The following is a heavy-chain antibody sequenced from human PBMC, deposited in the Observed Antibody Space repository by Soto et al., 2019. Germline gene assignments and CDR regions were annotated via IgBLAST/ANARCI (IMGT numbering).Heavy chain of an antibody. Sequence: HPGGSLRLSCAASGFTFTSCGMGWVRQAPGKGLEWVSAISASGATTYYADSVKGRFTISRDKSKNTLYLQMNSLRAEDTAFYYCAKSLPGTYCSSTSCPSDYWGQGTLVTVSS. V-gene: IGHV3-23*01. D-gene: IGHD2-2*01. CDR3: AKSLPGTYCSSTSCPSDY. CDR1: GFTFTSCG. J-gene: IGHJ4*02. CDR2: ISASGATT.